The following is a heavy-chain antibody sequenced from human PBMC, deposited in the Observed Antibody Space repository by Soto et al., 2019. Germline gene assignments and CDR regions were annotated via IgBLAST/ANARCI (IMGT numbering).Heavy chain of an antibody. CDR3: AKKVNSGPGSQYFDY. CDR1: GFTFSSYS. J-gene: IGHJ4*02. Sequence: PGGSLRLSCAASGFTFSSYSMSWVRQAPGKGLEWVSGFRTSGDGGTTYYAASVKGRFTISSDNSKNILFLQMNSLRAEDTAIYYCAKKVNSGPGSQYFDYWGQGTLVTVSS. D-gene: IGHD3-10*01. V-gene: IGHV3-23*01. CDR2: FRTSGDGGTT.